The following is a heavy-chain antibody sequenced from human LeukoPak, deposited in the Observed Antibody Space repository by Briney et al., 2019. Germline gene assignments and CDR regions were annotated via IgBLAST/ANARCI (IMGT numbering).Heavy chain of an antibody. Sequence: SETLSLTCAVYGGSFSGYYWSWIRQPPGKGLEWIGEINHSGSTNYNPSLKSRVTISVDTSKNQFSLKLSSVTAADTAVYYCARGRYYYGSGSPLKYNWFDPWGQGTLVTVSS. D-gene: IGHD3-10*01. V-gene: IGHV4-34*01. CDR2: INHSGST. CDR1: GGSFSGYY. CDR3: ARGRYYYGSGSPLKYNWFDP. J-gene: IGHJ5*02.